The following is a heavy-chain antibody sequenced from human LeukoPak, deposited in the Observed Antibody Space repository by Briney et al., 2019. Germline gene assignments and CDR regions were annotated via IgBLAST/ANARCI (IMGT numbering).Heavy chain of an antibody. D-gene: IGHD3-3*01. CDR3: ARDGYDFWSGLNVDY. CDR2: ISSSSSYI. Sequence: GGSLRLSCAASGLTFSSHWMHWVRQAPGKGLEWVSSISSSSSYIYYADSVKGRFTISRDNAKNSLYLQMNSLRAEDTAVYYCARDGYDFWSGLNVDYWGQGTLVTVSS. V-gene: IGHV3-21*01. J-gene: IGHJ4*02. CDR1: GLTFSSHW.